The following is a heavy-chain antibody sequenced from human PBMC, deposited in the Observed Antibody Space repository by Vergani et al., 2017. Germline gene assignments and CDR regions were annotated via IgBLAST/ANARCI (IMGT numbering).Heavy chain of an antibody. CDR1: GFTFSSYA. CDR2: ISYDGSNK. D-gene: IGHD4-23*01. V-gene: IGHV3-30-3*01. J-gene: IGHJ5*02. CDR3: ARSFPDDYGGNMTFWFDP. Sequence: QVQLVESGGGVVQPGRSLRLSCAASGFTFSSYAMNWVRQAPGKGLEWVAVISYDGSNKYYADSVKGRFTISRDNSKNTLYLQMNSLRAEDTAVYYCARSFPDDYGGNMTFWFDPWGQGTLVTVSS.